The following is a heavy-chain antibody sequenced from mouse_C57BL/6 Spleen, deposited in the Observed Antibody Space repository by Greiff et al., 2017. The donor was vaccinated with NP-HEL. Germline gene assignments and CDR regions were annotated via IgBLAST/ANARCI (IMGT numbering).Heavy chain of an antibody. CDR2: IYPGSGST. Sequence: QVQLQQPGAELVKPGASVKMSCKASGYTFTSYWITWVKQRPGQGLEWIGDIYPGSGSTNYNEKFKSKATLTVDTSSSTAYMQLSSLTSEDSAVYYCARWGFGGGGFDYWGQGTTLTVSS. J-gene: IGHJ2*01. V-gene: IGHV1-55*01. CDR1: GYTFTSYW. CDR3: ARWGFGGGGFDY.